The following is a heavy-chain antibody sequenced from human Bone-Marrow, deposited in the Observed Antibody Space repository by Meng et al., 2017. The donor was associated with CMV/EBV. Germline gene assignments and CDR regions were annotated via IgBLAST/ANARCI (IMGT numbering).Heavy chain of an antibody. CDR1: GGPISSSNW. J-gene: IGHJ4*02. V-gene: IGHV4-4*02. D-gene: IGHD3-10*01. Sequence: GSLRLSCTVSGGPISSSNWWSWVRQPPGKGLEWNGEIYHSGSTNYNPSLKSRVTISVDKSKNQFSLKLSSVTAADTAVYYCARHASPQDYYGSGSSFDYWGQGTLVTVSS. CDR2: IYHSGST. CDR3: ARHASPQDYYGSGSSFDY.